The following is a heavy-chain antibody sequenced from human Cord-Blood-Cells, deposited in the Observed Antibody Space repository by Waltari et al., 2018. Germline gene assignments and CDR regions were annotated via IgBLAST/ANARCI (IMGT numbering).Heavy chain of an antibody. CDR3: ARGGGYDILTGYYYYYGMDV. D-gene: IGHD3-9*01. Sequence: QVQLQQWGAGLLKPSETLSLTCAVYGGSFSGYYWSWIRQPPGKGLEWIGEINHRGSTNYTPSRKSRVTISVDTSKNQFSLKLSSVTAADTAVYYCARGGGYDILTGYYYYYGMDVWGQGTTVTVSS. J-gene: IGHJ6*02. V-gene: IGHV4-34*01. CDR1: GGSFSGYY. CDR2: INHRGST.